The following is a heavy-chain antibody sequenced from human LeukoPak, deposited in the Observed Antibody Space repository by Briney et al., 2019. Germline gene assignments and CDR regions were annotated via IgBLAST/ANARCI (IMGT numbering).Heavy chain of an antibody. CDR1: GYTFTGYY. J-gene: IGHJ4*02. D-gene: IGHD6-13*01. V-gene: IGHV1-2*02. CDR2: INPNSGGT. CDR3: AFGIAAAGSTDY. Sequence: ASVKVSCKASGYTFTGYYMRWVRQAPGQGLEWMGWINPNSGGTNYAQKFQGRVTMTRDTSISTAYMELSRLRSDDTAVYYCAFGIAAAGSTDYWGQGTLVTVSS.